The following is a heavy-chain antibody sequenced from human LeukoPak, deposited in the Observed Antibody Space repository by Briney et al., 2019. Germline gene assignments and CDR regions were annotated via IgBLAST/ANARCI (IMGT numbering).Heavy chain of an antibody. CDR1: GYTFTGYY. CDR2: INPNSGGT. J-gene: IGHJ4*02. D-gene: IGHD2-2*01. CDR3: ARANALYCSSTSCLFDY. V-gene: IGHV1-2*02. Sequence: ASVKVCCKASGYTFTGYYMHWVRQAPGQGLEWMAWINPNSGGTHYAQNFHDRITITRDTSISTAYMELSRLRSDDTAIYYCARANALYCSSTSCLFDYWGQGTLVTVSS.